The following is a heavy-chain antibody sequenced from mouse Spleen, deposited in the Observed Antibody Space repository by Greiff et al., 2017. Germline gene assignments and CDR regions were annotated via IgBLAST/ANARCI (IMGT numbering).Heavy chain of an antibody. V-gene: IGHV1-64*01. Sequence: QVQLQQPGAELVKPGASVKLSCKASGYTFTSYWMHWVKQRPGRGLEWIGMIHPNSGSTNYNEKFKSKATLTVDKSSSTAYMQLSSLTSEDSAVYYCARAYYRYHWYFDVWGAGTTVTVSS. D-gene: IGHD2-14*01. CDR1: GYTFTSYW. CDR2: IHPNSGST. J-gene: IGHJ1*01. CDR3: ARAYYRYHWYFDV.